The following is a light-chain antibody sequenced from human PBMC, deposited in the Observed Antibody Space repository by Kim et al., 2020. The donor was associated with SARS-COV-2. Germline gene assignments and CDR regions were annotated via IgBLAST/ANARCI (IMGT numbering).Light chain of an antibody. CDR1: SLRSYY. Sequence: SSELTQDPAVSVALGQTVRITCQGDSLRSYYASWYQQKPGQAPVLVISGKNNRPSGIPDRFSGSSSGNTASLTITGAQAEDEADYYCNSRDSSGYHHYVF. J-gene: IGLJ1*01. CDR2: GKN. CDR3: NSRDSSGYHHYV. V-gene: IGLV3-19*01.